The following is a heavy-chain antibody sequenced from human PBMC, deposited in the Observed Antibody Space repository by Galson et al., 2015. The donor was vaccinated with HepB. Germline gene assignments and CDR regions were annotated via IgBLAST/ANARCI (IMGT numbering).Heavy chain of an antibody. Sequence: SVKVSCKASGYTFTTYSMHWVRQAPGQRPEWMGWINAGHGNTKCSQTFQDRLTITRGTSASTAYMELRSLRFDDTAVYYCARNTTVTTADHWGQGTLVTVSS. J-gene: IGHJ4*02. V-gene: IGHV1-3*01. D-gene: IGHD4-17*01. CDR2: INAGHGNT. CDR3: ARNTTVTTADH. CDR1: GYTFTTYS.